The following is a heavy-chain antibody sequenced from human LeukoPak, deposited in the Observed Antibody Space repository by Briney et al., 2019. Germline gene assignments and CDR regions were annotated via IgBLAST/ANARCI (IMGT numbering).Heavy chain of an antibody. D-gene: IGHD2-2*01. CDR3: ARKSLGYCSSTSCYGSMDV. Sequence: GASVKVSCKASGYTFTGHYMHWVRQAPGQGPEWMGWINPNSGGTNYAQKFQGRVTMTRDTSISTAYMELSRLRSDDTAVYYCARKSLGYCSSTSCYGSMDVWGKGTTVTVSS. J-gene: IGHJ6*03. CDR2: INPNSGGT. CDR1: GYTFTGHY. V-gene: IGHV1-2*02.